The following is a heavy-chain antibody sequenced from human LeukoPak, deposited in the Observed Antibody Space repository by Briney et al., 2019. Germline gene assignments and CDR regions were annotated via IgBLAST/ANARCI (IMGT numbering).Heavy chain of an antibody. D-gene: IGHD6-25*01. J-gene: IGHJ4*02. CDR1: GFTFSSYA. Sequence: GGSLRLSCAASGFTFSSYAMSWVRQAPGKGLEWVSAISGSGGSTYYADSVKRRFTISRDNPKNTLYLQMNSLKAEDTAVYYCAKEGSGWHFDYWGQGTLVTVSS. V-gene: IGHV3-23*01. CDR2: ISGSGGST. CDR3: AKEGSGWHFDY.